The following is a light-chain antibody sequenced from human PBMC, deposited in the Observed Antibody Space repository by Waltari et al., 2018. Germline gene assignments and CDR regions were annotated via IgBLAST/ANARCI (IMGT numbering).Light chain of an antibody. V-gene: IGKV3-20*01. CDR1: PSVSRA. CDR2: GAS. Sequence: LPHSTGSLSSSSGERVSLSCRASPSVSRALAWYQQKPGQAPRLLIFGASNRATGIPDRFSGSGSETDFSLTISRLEPEDFAVYYCQHYVRLPATFGRGTKVEIK. CDR3: QHYVRLPAT. J-gene: IGKJ1*01.